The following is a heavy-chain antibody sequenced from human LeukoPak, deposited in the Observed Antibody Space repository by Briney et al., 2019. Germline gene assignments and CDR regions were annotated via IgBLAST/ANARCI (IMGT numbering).Heavy chain of an antibody. CDR1: GFTFSSFG. CDR3: ANSPTAYDYYDY. V-gene: IGHV3-23*01. D-gene: IGHD5-12*01. Sequence: PGGSLRLSCAASGFTFSSFGLSWVRQAPGQGLEWVSAISRSGGSTYYADSVKGRFTISRDNSKTTLYLQMNSLRAEDTALYYCANSPTAYDYYDYWGQGTLVTVSS. J-gene: IGHJ4*02. CDR2: ISRSGGST.